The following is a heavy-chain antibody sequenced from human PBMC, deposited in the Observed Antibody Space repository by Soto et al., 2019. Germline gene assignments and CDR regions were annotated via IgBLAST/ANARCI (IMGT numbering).Heavy chain of an antibody. CDR2: IYHSGST. J-gene: IGHJ3*02. V-gene: IGHV4-4*02. CDR3: ARRTYYDILTGYYSGAFDI. D-gene: IGHD3-9*01. CDR1: GGSISSSNW. Sequence: SETLSLTCAVSGGSISSSNWWSWVRQPPGKGLEWIGEIYHSGSTNYNPSLKSRVTISVDKSKNQFSLKLSSVTAADTAVYYCARRTYYDILTGYYSGAFDIWGQGTMVTGSS.